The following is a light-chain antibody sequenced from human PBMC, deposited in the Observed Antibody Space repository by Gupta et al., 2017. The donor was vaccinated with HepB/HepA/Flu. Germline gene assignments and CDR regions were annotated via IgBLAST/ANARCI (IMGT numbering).Light chain of an antibody. J-gene: IGKJ4*01. Sequence: DIVVTQSSLSLRVCTGESASILCRSTQSLLHSNGYTYLDWYLQKPGQSPRLLIYLGSNRACGVPDRFRGSGSGTDFTLKISRVEAEDVGVYYCMQGVQCPHTFGGGTKVQIK. CDR2: LGS. CDR1: QSLLHSNGYTY. V-gene: IGKV2-28*01. CDR3: MQGVQCPHT.